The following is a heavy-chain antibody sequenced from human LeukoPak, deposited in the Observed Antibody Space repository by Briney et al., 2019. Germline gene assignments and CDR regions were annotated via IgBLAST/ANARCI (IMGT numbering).Heavy chain of an antibody. J-gene: IGHJ4*02. V-gene: IGHV5-51*01. Sequence: GESLKISCKASGYTFSSYWIGWVRQMPGKGLEWMGIIYPGDSDTRYSPSFQGQVTITSDKSITTAYLQWSSLTASDTAMYYCARSGSYDYYFDYWGQGTLVTVSS. CDR3: ARSGSYDYYFDY. D-gene: IGHD1-26*01. CDR1: GYTFSSYW. CDR2: IYPGDSDT.